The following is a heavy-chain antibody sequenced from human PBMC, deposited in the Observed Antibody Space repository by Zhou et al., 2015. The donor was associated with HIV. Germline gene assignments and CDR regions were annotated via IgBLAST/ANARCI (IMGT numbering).Heavy chain of an antibody. CDR2: NIPNFGVS. Sequence: QVQMVQSGAEVRKTGSSVKVSCKASGGTFSNYAISWVRQAPGHGLEWVGRNIPNFGVSNYAQKFQGRVTITADKSTGTAYMELSSLRSDDTAVYYCAGHFLSDTRIRSRPWTWAQGTLVTVSS. CDR1: GGTFSNYA. CDR3: AGHFLSDTRIRSRPWT. D-gene: IGHD1-1*01. J-gene: IGHJ4*02. V-gene: IGHV1-69*09.